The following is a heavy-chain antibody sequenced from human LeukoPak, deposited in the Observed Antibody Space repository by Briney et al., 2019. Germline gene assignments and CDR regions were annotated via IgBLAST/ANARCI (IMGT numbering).Heavy chain of an antibody. D-gene: IGHD6-19*01. CDR2: IIPIFSTA. Sequence: SVKVSCKASGGTFSSYAISWVRQAPGQGLESMGGIIPIFSTANYAQKFQGRVTSTADESTSTAYMELSSLRSEDTAVYYCARDTSEVAGTNYYYYGMDVWGQGTTVTVSS. V-gene: IGHV1-69*13. CDR3: ARDTSEVAGTNYYYYGMDV. CDR1: GGTFSSYA. J-gene: IGHJ6*02.